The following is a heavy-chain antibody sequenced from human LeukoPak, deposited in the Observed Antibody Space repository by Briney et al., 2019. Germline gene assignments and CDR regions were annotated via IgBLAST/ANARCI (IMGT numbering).Heavy chain of an antibody. J-gene: IGHJ4*02. CDR1: GFTFSSYA. Sequence: PGGSLRLSCAASGFTFSSYAMQWVRQAPGKGLEWVAVISYDGSNKYYADSVKGRFTISRDNSKDTLYLQMNSLRAEDTAVYYCAREKALSTEGPDYWGQGTLVTVSS. CDR3: AREKALSTEGPDY. CDR2: ISYDGSNK. D-gene: IGHD2/OR15-2a*01. V-gene: IGHV3-30*04.